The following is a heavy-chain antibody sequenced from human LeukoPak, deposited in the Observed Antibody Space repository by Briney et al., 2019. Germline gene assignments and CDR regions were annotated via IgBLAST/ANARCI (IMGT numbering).Heavy chain of an antibody. D-gene: IGHD2-21*02. V-gene: IGHV3-23*01. Sequence: GGSLRLPCAASGFTFSSYAMSWVRQAPGKGLEWVSAISGSGGSTYYADSVKGRFTISRDNSKNTLYLQMNSLGAEDTAVYYCAKDHRVVVTAIRYDYWGQGTLVTVSS. J-gene: IGHJ4*02. CDR3: AKDHRVVVTAIRYDY. CDR1: GFTFSSYA. CDR2: ISGSGGST.